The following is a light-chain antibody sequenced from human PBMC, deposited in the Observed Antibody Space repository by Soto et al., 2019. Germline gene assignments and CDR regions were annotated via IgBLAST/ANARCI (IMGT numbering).Light chain of an antibody. J-gene: IGKJ2*01. Sequence: DLQMTQSPSTLSASVGDRVTITCRASQSISTWLAWYQQKPGKAPNLLIYAASSLHSGVPPRFSGSGSGTEFTLTIASLQPDDFATYYCQQYNIHSTFGQGTKLEIK. CDR2: AAS. CDR1: QSISTW. V-gene: IGKV1-5*01. CDR3: QQYNIHST.